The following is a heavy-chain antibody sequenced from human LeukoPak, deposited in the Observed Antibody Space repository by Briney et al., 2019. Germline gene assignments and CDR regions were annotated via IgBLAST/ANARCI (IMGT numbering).Heavy chain of an antibody. V-gene: IGHV4-34*01. J-gene: IGHJ6*03. D-gene: IGHD1-26*01. Sequence: SETLSLTCAVYGGSFSGYYWSWIRQPPGKGLEWIGEINHSGSTNYNPSLKSRVTISVDTSKNQFSLKLSSVTAADTAVYYCASLSGSKRYYYYYMDVWGKGTTVTIPS. CDR1: GGSFSGYY. CDR2: INHSGST. CDR3: ASLSGSKRYYYYYMDV.